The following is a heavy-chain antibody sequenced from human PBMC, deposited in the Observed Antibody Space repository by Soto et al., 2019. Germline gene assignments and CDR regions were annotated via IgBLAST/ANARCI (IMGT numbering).Heavy chain of an antibody. Sequence: PSETLSLTCAFSGGSISSSNWWSWVRQPPGKGLEWIGEIYHSGSTNYNPSLKSRVTISVDKSKNQFSLKLSSVTAADTAVYYCARFVTYYYDSSGYYRNWFDPWGQGTLVTVYS. D-gene: IGHD3-22*01. J-gene: IGHJ5*02. CDR2: IYHSGST. CDR3: ARFVTYYYDSSGYYRNWFDP. V-gene: IGHV4-4*02. CDR1: GGSISSSNW.